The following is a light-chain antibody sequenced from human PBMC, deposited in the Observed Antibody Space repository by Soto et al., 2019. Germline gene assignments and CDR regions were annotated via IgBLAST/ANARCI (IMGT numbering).Light chain of an antibody. V-gene: IGLV2-18*02. CDR3: SSYTSSSTFYV. CDR2: EVS. Sequence: QSALTQPPSVSGSPGQSVTISCTGTSSDVGSSNRVSWYQQPPGTAPKLMIYEVSNRPSGVPDRFSGSKSGNTASLTISGLQAEDEADYYCSSYTSSSTFYVFGTGTKLTVL. J-gene: IGLJ1*01. CDR1: SSDVGSSNR.